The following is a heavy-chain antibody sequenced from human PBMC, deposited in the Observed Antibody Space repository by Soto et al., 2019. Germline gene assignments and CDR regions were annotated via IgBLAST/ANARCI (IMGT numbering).Heavy chain of an antibody. CDR1: VGSISSSSYY. D-gene: IGHD6-13*01. Sequence: SETLSLTCTVSVGSISSSSYYWGWIRQPPGKGLEWIGSIYYSGSTYYNPSLKSRVTISVDTSKNQFSLKLSSVTAADTAVYYCARPGLIAAAIDYWGQGTLVTVSS. J-gene: IGHJ4*02. CDR2: IYYSGST. V-gene: IGHV4-39*01. CDR3: ARPGLIAAAIDY.